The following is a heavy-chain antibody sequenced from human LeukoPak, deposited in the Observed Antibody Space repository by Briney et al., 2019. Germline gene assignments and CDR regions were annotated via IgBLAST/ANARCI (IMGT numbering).Heavy chain of an antibody. CDR1: DSAFYGYS. Sequence: GGSLRLSCAASDSAFYGYSMHWVRQAPGKGLEWISSISSNNADSVKGRFTISRDNAKNSLYLQVTGLRVEDTALYYCAREIVSSGCLDYWGQGSLVTVSS. V-gene: IGHV3-21*06. CDR2: ISSN. CDR3: AREIVSSGCLDY. J-gene: IGHJ4*02. D-gene: IGHD6-19*01.